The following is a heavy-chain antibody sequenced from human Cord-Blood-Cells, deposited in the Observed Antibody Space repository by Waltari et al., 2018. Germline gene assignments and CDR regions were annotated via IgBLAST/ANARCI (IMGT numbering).Heavy chain of an antibody. CDR3: ARSPRGHSSSWYFDL. D-gene: IGHD6-6*01. V-gene: IGHV1-3*01. J-gene: IGHJ2*01. CDR2: INAGKGNT. Sequence: QVQLVQSGAGGQKPGASVEVSCTASGHPFTSAAMHWVPQAPGQRLEWIGWINAGKGNTKYSQKFQGRVTITRDTSASTAYMELSSLRSEDTAVYYCARSPRGHSSSWYFDLWGRGTLVTVSS. CDR1: GHPFTSAA.